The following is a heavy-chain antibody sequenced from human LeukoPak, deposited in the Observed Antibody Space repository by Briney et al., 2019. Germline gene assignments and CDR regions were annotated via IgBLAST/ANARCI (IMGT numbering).Heavy chain of an antibody. CDR3: ARDRGSGWYARSHYYYYYMDV. CDR1: GGSISSYY. D-gene: IGHD6-19*01. Sequence: SSETLSLTCTVSGGSISSYYWSWIRQPPGKGLEWIGEINHSGSTNYNPSLKSRVTISVDTSKNQFSLKLSSVTAADTAVYYCARDRGSGWYARSHYYYYYMDVWGKGTTVTVSS. CDR2: INHSGST. J-gene: IGHJ6*03. V-gene: IGHV4-34*01.